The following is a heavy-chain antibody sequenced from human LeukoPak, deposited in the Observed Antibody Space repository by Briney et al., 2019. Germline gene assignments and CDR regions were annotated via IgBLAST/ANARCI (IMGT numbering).Heavy chain of an antibody. J-gene: IGHJ4*02. V-gene: IGHV1-18*01. CDR2: ISAYNGNT. CDR3: AREGGCGSTSCYRGLGL. Sequence: EASVKVSCKASGYTFTSYGISWVRQAPGQGLEWMGWISAYNGNTNYAQKLQGRVTITTDTSTSTAYMELRSLRSDDTAVYYCAREGGCGSTSCYRGLGLWGQGTLVTVSS. CDR1: GYTFTSYG. D-gene: IGHD2-2*01.